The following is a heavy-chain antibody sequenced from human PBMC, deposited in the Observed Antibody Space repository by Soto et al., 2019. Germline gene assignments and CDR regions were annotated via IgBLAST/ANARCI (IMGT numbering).Heavy chain of an antibody. Sequence: QVQLQESGPGLVKPSETLSLTCTVSGGSISSYYWSWIRQPPGKGLEWIGYIYYSGSTNYNPSLKSRVTISVDTSKNQFSLKLSSVTAADTAVYYCASRIAVAGPYFDYWGQGTLVTVSS. V-gene: IGHV4-59*08. CDR1: GGSISSYY. CDR3: ASRIAVAGPYFDY. CDR2: IYYSGST. J-gene: IGHJ4*02. D-gene: IGHD6-19*01.